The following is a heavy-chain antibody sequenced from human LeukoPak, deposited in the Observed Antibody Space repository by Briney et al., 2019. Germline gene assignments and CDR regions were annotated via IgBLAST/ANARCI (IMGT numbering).Heavy chain of an antibody. CDR3: AKDSDYYHSSGYYYAYFQH. Sequence: GESLRLSCAVSGFTFSTYSMNWVRQAPGEGLEWVSYISSSSSTIYYADSVKGRFTISRDNAKNSLYLQMNSLRDEDTAVYYCAKDSDYYHSSGYYYAYFQHWGQGTLVTVSS. V-gene: IGHV3-48*02. CDR2: ISSSSSTI. CDR1: GFTFSTYS. D-gene: IGHD3-22*01. J-gene: IGHJ1*01.